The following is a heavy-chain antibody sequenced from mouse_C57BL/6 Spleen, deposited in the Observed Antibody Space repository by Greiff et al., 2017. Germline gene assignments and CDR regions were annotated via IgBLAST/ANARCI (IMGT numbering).Heavy chain of an antibody. CDR2: IDPETGGT. D-gene: IGHD1-1*01. V-gene: IGHV1-15*01. CDR3: TRITTVVDAMDY. CDR1: GYTFPDYE. J-gene: IGHJ4*01. Sequence: QVQLQQSRAELVLPGSSVTLSCKASGYTFPDYEMHWVKQTPVHGLEWIGAIDPETGGTAYNQKFKGTAILTADKSSSTAYMVLRSLTSEDSAVYYCTRITTVVDAMDYWGQGTSVSVSS.